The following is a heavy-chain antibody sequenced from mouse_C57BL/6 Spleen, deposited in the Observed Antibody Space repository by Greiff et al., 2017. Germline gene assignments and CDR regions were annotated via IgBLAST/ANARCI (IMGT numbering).Heavy chain of an antibody. CDR1: GYTFPSYW. J-gene: IGHJ1*03. D-gene: IGHD2-5*01. Sequence: QVQLKQPGAELVMPGASVKLSCKASGYTFPSYWMHWVKQRPGQGLEWIGEIDPSDSYTNYNQKFQGKSTLTVDKSSSTAYMQLSSLTSEDAAVYYGARRSNYGFFYFDVWGTGTTVTVSS. CDR3: ARRSNYGFFYFDV. CDR2: IDPSDSYT. V-gene: IGHV1-69*01.